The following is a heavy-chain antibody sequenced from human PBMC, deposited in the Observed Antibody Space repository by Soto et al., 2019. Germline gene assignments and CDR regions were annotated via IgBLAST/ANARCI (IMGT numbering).Heavy chain of an antibody. CDR1: GGSISSGDYY. D-gene: IGHD4-17*01. CDR3: ARDNGDYDREYNWFVP. CDR2: IYYSGST. Sequence: SETLSLTCTVSGGSISSGDYYWSWIRQPPGKGLGWIGYIYYSGSTYYNPSLKSRVTISVDTSKNQFSLKLSSVTAADTAVYYCARDNGDYDREYNWFVPWGQGTLVTVSS. V-gene: IGHV4-30-4*01. J-gene: IGHJ5*02.